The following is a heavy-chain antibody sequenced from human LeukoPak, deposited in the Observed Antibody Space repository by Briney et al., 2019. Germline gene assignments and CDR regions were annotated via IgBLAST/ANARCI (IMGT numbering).Heavy chain of an antibody. V-gene: IGHV3-23*01. CDR1: GFTFSSYA. CDR3: AKDLVSRRRLGSSEKVDY. J-gene: IGHJ4*02. CDR2: ISGSGGST. Sequence: PGGSLRLSCAASGFTFSSYAMSWVRQAPGKELEWVSAISGSGGSTYYADSVKGRFTISRDNSKNTLYLQMNSLRAEDTAVYYCAKDLVSRRRLGSSEKVDYWGRGTLVTVSS. D-gene: IGHD3-16*01.